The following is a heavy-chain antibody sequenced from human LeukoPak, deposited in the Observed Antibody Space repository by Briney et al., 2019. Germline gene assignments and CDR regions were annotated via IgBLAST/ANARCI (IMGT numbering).Heavy chain of an antibody. J-gene: IGHJ4*02. V-gene: IGHV3-23*01. CDR1: PLTTSSHT. D-gene: IGHD1-20*01. CDR3: AKDYNSATFNDH. Sequence: AGPLTHSRPPSPLTTSSHTMHRVRQAPGQGPERASVIEGSGGSTSYPNSVKGRFTISRDNSKNTPSLHRNSLSAEDTALYYCAKDYNSATFNDHRGQATLDPVPT. CDR2: IEGSGGST.